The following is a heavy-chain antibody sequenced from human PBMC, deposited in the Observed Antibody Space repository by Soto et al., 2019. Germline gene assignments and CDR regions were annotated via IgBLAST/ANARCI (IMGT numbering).Heavy chain of an antibody. J-gene: IGHJ2*01. CDR3: AIVGYYDSSGYYYRWYFDL. CDR2: IWYDGSNK. CDR1: GFTFSSYG. V-gene: IGHV3-33*01. Sequence: QVQLVESGGGVVQPGRSLRLSCAASGFTFSSYGMHWVRQAPGKGLEWVAVIWYDGSNKYYADSVKGRFTISRDNSKNTRYLQMHSLRAEDTAVYYCAIVGYYDSSGYYYRWYFDLWGRGTLVTVSS. D-gene: IGHD3-22*01.